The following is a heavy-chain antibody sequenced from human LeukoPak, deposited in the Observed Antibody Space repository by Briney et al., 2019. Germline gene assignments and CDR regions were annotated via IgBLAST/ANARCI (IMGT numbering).Heavy chain of an antibody. CDR1: GGSISNYY. Sequence: PSETLSLTCNVSGGSISNYYWTWIRQPPGKRLEWIGYIYYSGSTNYNPSLKSRVTISVDTSKNQFSLKLSSVTAADTAVYYCARVRTITSSFDPWGQGTLVTVSS. D-gene: IGHD2-2*01. V-gene: IGHV4-59*01. J-gene: IGHJ5*02. CDR2: IYYSGST. CDR3: ARVRTITSSFDP.